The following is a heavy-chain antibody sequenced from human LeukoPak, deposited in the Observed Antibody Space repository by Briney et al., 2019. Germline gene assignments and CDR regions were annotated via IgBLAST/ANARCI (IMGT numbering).Heavy chain of an antibody. CDR2: ISGSGGST. J-gene: IGHJ4*02. V-gene: IGHV3-23*01. D-gene: IGHD3-10*01. Sequence: GGSLRLSCTVSGFTVSSNSMSWVRQAPGKGLEWVSAISGSGGSTYYADSVKGRFTISRDNSKNTLYLQMNSLRAEDTAVYYCAKRLWSASGAFDYWGQGTLVTVSS. CDR3: AKRLWSASGAFDY. CDR1: GFTVSSNS.